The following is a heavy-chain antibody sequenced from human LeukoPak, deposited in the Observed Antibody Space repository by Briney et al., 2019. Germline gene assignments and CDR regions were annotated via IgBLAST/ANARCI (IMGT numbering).Heavy chain of an antibody. Sequence: SVNVSFKASGSTFSSYAISWVRQAPGQGLEWMGGIIPIFGTANYAQKFQGRVTITADESTSTAYMELSSLRSEDTAVYYCANSRGGYPPFDYWGQGTLVTVSS. V-gene: IGHV1-69*13. D-gene: IGHD2-15*01. CDR3: ANSRGGYPPFDY. J-gene: IGHJ4*02. CDR1: GSTFSSYA. CDR2: IIPIFGTA.